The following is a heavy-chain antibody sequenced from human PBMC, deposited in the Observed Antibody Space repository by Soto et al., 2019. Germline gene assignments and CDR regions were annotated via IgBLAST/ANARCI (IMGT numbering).Heavy chain of an antibody. CDR2: LYDVDGS. D-gene: IGHD1-1*01. Sequence: GGSLRLSCAAFGLTISGKKYVAWVRQAPGKGLEWVSGLYDVDGSFYADSVRGRFTTSSDSSKTTVYLQMNDLRPDDTAVYYCATWHEREHAYDVWVQGTTVTVSS. V-gene: IGHV3-53*01. CDR1: GLTISGKKY. J-gene: IGHJ3*01. CDR3: ATWHEREHAYDV.